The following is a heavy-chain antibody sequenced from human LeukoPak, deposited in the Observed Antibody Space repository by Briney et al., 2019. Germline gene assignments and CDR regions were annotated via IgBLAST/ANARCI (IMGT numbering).Heavy chain of an antibody. CDR2: IYTSGST. Sequence: SETLSLTCTVSGGSISSYYWSWIRQPAGKGLEWIGRIYTSGSTNYNTSLKRRVTISVETSKNQFSLKLSSVTAEDTAVYYCARGIAVIDYWGQGTLVTVSS. V-gene: IGHV4-4*07. CDR3: ARGIAVIDY. CDR1: GGSISSYY. J-gene: IGHJ4*02. D-gene: IGHD6-19*01.